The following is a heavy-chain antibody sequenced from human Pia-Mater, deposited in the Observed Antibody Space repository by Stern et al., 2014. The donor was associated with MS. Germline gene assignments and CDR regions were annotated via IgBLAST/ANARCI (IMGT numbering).Heavy chain of an antibody. Sequence: QVQLVQSGAEVKKPGASLKVSCKASGYTFTDFDINWVRQATGQGLEWMGWMNPSTGNTGYAQKFQGRVAMTRNTSISTAYMELTSLRSEDTAVYYCTRVYSWERNWFDPWGQGTQVTVSS. V-gene: IGHV1-8*02. J-gene: IGHJ5*02. D-gene: IGHD1-26*01. CDR3: TRVYSWERNWFDP. CDR1: GYTFTDFD. CDR2: MNPSTGNT.